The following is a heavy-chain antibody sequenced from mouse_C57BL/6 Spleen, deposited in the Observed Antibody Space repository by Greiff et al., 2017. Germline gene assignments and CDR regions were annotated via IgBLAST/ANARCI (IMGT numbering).Heavy chain of an antibody. CDR2: INPGSGGT. CDR3: AREAYYSNYGFDY. V-gene: IGHV1-54*01. CDR1: GYAFTNYL. D-gene: IGHD2-5*01. J-gene: IGHJ2*01. Sequence: QVQLKESGAELVRPGTSVKVSCKASGYAFTNYLIEWVKQRPGQGLEWIGVINPGSGGTNYNEKFKGKATLTADKSSSTAYMQLSSLTSEDAAVYFCAREAYYSNYGFDYWGQGTTLTVSS.